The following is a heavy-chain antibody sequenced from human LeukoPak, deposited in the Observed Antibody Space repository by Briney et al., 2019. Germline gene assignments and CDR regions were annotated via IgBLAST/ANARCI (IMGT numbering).Heavy chain of an antibody. Sequence: GRSLRLSCAASGFTFDDYAMHWVRQAPGKGLEWVSGISWNSGSIGYADSAKGRFTISRDNAKNSLYLQMNSLRAEDTALYYCAKDVRPYYYDSSGFDYWGQGTLVTVSS. D-gene: IGHD3-22*01. J-gene: IGHJ4*02. V-gene: IGHV3-9*01. CDR1: GFTFDDYA. CDR2: ISWNSGSI. CDR3: AKDVRPYYYDSSGFDY.